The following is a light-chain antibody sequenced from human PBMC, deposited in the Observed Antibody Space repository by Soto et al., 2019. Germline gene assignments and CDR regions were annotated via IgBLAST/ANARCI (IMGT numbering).Light chain of an antibody. J-gene: IGKJ1*01. CDR3: QQSGSSPPT. Sequence: IGLPQSPATLSLSPGERAALSCRASQGVSSKFLSWYQQKPGQAPRLLIYAASNRATGIPDRFSGSGSGTDFTLTISRLEPEDFAVYYCQQSGSSPPTFGQGTKVDIK. CDR1: QGVSSKF. V-gene: IGKV3-20*01. CDR2: AAS.